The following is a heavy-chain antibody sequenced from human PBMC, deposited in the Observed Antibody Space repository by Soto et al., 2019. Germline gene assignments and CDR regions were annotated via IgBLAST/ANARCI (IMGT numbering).Heavy chain of an antibody. D-gene: IGHD2-21*01. CDR2: IYSGGST. CDR3: TRPTCDGGNCYFAH. V-gene: IGHV3-53*05. Sequence: PGGSLRLSCAASGFTVSSNYMSWVRQAPGKGLEWVSVIYSGGSTYYADSVRGRFTISRDNSKNILSVQMNGLRAEDTAVYYCTRPTCDGGNCYFAHWGQGTLVAVSS. J-gene: IGHJ5*02. CDR1: GFTVSSNY.